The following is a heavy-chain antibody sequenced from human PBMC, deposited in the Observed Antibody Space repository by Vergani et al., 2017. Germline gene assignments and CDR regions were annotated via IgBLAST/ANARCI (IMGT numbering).Heavy chain of an antibody. Sequence: QVQLQESGPGLVKPSQTLSLTCTVSGGSISSGDYHWSWIRQPPGKGLEWIGYIYYSGSTYYNPSLKSRVTISVDTSKNQFSLKLSSVTAADTAVYYCARESIQLWSSFDYWGQGTLVTVSS. J-gene: IGHJ4*02. CDR3: ARESIQLWSSFDY. D-gene: IGHD5-18*01. CDR1: GGSISSGDYH. CDR2: IYYSGST. V-gene: IGHV4-30-4*08.